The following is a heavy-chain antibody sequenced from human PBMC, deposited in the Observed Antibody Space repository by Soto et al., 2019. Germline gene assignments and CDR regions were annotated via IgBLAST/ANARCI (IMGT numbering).Heavy chain of an antibody. V-gene: IGHV4-34*01. CDR1: GGSFSGYY. CDR3: ARTAYCSGGSCYYGVVDP. J-gene: IGHJ5*02. Sequence: QVQLQQWGAGLLKPSETLSLTCAVYGGSFSGYYWSWIRQPPGKGLEWIGEINHSGSTNYNPSLKRRVTISVDTSKNQFSLTLSSVTAADTAVYYCARTAYCSGGSCYYGVVDPWGQGTLVTVSS. D-gene: IGHD2-15*01. CDR2: INHSGST.